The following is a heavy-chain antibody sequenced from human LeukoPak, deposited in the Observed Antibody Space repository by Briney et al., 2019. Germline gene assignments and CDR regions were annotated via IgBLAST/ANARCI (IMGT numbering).Heavy chain of an antibody. J-gene: IGHJ4*02. Sequence: GGSLRLSCAASGFTFSDYYMSWIRQAPGKGLEWLSYISSSGSTIYYADSVKGRFTVSRDNAKNSLYLQMNSLRAEDTAVYYCTREYYYDSSGYYYWGQGTLVTVSS. CDR3: TREYYYDSSGYYY. D-gene: IGHD3-22*01. V-gene: IGHV3-11*01. CDR1: GFTFSDYY. CDR2: ISSSGSTI.